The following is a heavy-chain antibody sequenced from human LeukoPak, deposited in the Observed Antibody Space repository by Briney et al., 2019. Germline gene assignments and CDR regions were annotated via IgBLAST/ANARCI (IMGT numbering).Heavy chain of an antibody. D-gene: IGHD2-15*01. J-gene: IGHJ6*02. CDR1: GFTFSSYA. Sequence: AGGSLRLSCAASGFTFSSYAMHWVRQAPGKGLEYVSAISSNGGSTYYANSVKGRFTISRDNSKNTLYLQMGSLRAEDMAVYYCARDHWYCSGGRCYSDYYFYGMDVWGQGTTVTVSS. CDR2: ISSNGGST. V-gene: IGHV3-64*01. CDR3: ARDHWYCSGGRCYSDYYFYGMDV.